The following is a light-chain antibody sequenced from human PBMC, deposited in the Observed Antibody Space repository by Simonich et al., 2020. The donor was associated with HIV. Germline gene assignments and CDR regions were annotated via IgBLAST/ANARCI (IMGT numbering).Light chain of an antibody. CDR3: QQRSNWPGT. V-gene: IGKV3-11*01. Sequence: EIVLTQSPGTLSLSPGERATLSCRASQSVRSYLAWYQQKPGQAPRLLIFDASHRATGIPARFSGSGSGTDFTLTISSLEPEDFAVYYCQQRSNWPGTFGQGTRLEIK. CDR2: DAS. CDR1: QSVRSY. J-gene: IGKJ5*01.